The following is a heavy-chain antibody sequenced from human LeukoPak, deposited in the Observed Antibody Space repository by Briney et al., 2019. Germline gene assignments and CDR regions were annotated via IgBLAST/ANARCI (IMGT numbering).Heavy chain of an antibody. J-gene: IGHJ4*02. D-gene: IGHD6-19*01. CDR3: ARVPLYSSGWYAEIDY. Sequence: GASLRLSCAASGFTFRNYAMSWVRQAPGKGLEWVSYISSSGSTIYYADSVKGRFTISRDNAKNSLYLQMNSLRAEDTAVYYCARVPLYSSGWYAEIDYWGQGTLVTVSS. V-gene: IGHV3-48*03. CDR2: ISSSGSTI. CDR1: GFTFRNYA.